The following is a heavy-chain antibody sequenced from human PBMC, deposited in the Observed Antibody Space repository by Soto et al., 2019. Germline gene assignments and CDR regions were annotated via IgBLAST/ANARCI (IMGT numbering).Heavy chain of an antibody. V-gene: IGHV2-5*02. Sequence: QITLKESGTTLVKPTQTLTLTCTFSGFSLTTSGVGVGWIRQPPGKALEWLALIYWDDDKRYSPSLKNRLTITKDTSRNQGVLTLIDLDPVDTATYYCAHKSLVPFGMDVWGQGTTGTVAS. J-gene: IGHJ6*02. CDR2: IYWDDDK. CDR3: AHKSLVPFGMDV. D-gene: IGHD3-10*01. CDR1: GFSLTTSGVG.